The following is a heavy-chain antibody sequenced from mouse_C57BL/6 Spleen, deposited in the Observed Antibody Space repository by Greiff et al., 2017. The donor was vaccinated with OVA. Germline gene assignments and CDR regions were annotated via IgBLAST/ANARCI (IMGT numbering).Heavy chain of an antibody. V-gene: IGHV1-50*01. D-gene: IGHD2-10*01. Sequence: QVQLKQPGAELVKPGASVKLSCKASGYTFTSYWMQWVKQRPGQGLEWIGEIDPSDSYTNYNQKFKGKATLTVDTSSSTAYMQLSSLTSEDSAVYYCARRRAYYDVSDYWGQGTTLTVSS. CDR3: ARRRAYYDVSDY. CDR2: IDPSDSYT. J-gene: IGHJ2*01. CDR1: GYTFTSYW.